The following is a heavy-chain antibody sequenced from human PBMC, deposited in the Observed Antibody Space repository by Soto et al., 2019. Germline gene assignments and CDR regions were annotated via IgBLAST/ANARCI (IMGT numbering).Heavy chain of an antibody. V-gene: IGHV3-9*01. CDR3: TKGPGSSYDSGFHY. J-gene: IGHJ4*02. Sequence: EVQLVESGGGLVHPGRSLRLSCAASGFTFDEYAMHWVRQAPGKGLEWVSGISWNGATIAYAGSVKGRFTISRDNAKNSLYLQMDSLRAEDTALYYCTKGPGSSYDSGFHYWGQGTLVTVSS. CDR2: ISWNGATI. D-gene: IGHD5-12*01. CDR1: GFTFDEYA.